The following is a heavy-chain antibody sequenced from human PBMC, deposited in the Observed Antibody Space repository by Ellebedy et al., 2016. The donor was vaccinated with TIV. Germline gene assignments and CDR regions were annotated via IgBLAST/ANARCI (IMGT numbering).Heavy chain of an antibody. CDR3: ARDGPGFYFDS. J-gene: IGHJ4*02. V-gene: IGHV3-53*01. D-gene: IGHD1-14*01. Sequence: PGGSLRLSCAASGFTVSTSYMNWVRQAPGKGLEWVSVIQSGGNTYYADSVKGRFTISRDSSKNTVYLQMNSLRAEDTAVYYCARDGPGFYFDSWGQGTLVTVSS. CDR1: GFTVSTSY. CDR2: IQSGGNT.